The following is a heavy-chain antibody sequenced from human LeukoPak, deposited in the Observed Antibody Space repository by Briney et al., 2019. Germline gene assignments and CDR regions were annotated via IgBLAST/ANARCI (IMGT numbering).Heavy chain of an antibody. J-gene: IGHJ5*02. D-gene: IGHD3-3*01. CDR2: IYYSGST. Sequence: SETLSLTCTVSGGSISSYYWSWIRQPPGKGLEWIGYIYYSGSTNYNPSLKSRVTISVDTSKNQFSLKLSSATAADTAVYYCARALRFLDRWGQGTLVTVSS. CDR3: ARALRFLDR. V-gene: IGHV4-59*12. CDR1: GGSISSYY.